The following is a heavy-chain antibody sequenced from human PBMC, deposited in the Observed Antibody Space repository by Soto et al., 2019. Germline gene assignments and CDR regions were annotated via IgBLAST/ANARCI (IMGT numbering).Heavy chain of an antibody. CDR1: GYSFTSYW. V-gene: IGHV5-10-1*01. CDR2: IDPSDSDT. Sequence: GESLKISCTGSGYSFTSYWISWVRQMPGKGLELKGWIDPSDSDTYYSPSFQGHVTISADKSISAAYLQWSSLKASDTAMYYSATTGSSLGTFDLWGRGKRVAVAS. J-gene: IGHJ3*01. CDR3: ATTGSSLGTFDL. D-gene: IGHD1-1*01.